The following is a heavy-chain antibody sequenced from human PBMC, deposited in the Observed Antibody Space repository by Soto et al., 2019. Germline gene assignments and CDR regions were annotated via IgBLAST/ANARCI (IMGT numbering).Heavy chain of an antibody. D-gene: IGHD6-19*01. CDR2: IRAHNGET. CDR3: ATALGTSGWFDY. V-gene: IGHV1-18*01. CDR1: AYTSTLYG. Sequence: QVHLVQSGAEVKRPGASVKVSCKASAYTSTLYGITWVRQAPGQGLEWMGWIRAHNGETKFARKFQDRVTMTTDPSSSTVFMDLRTLTSDDTGVYYCATALGTSGWFDYWGQGTLVTVPS. J-gene: IGHJ4*02.